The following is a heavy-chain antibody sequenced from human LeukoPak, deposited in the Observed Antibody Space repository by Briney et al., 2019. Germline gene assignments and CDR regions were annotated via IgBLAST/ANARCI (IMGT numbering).Heavy chain of an antibody. CDR2: IIPILGIA. CDR1: GGTFSSYA. CDR3: ARGPGSHYYYYGMDV. V-gene: IGHV1-69*04. J-gene: IGHJ6*02. D-gene: IGHD2-15*01. Sequence: SVKVSCKASGGTFSSYAISWVRQAPGQGLEWMGRIIPILGIANYAQKFQGRVTMTRNTSISTDYMELSSLRSEDTAVYYCARGPGSHYYYYGMDVWGQGTTVTVSS.